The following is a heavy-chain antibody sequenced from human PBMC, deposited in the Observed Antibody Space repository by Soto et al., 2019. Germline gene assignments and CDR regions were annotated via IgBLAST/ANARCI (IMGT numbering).Heavy chain of an antibody. D-gene: IGHD3-10*01. CDR3: ARDYSHSGSYAPWFDP. CDR2: ISRSSSYI. CDR1: GFTFSSYS. Sequence: GGSLRLSCAASGFTFSSYSMNRVRQAPGKGLEWVSSISRSSSYIYYADSVKGRFTISRDNAKNSLYLQMNSLRSEDTAMYYCARDYSHSGSYAPWFDPWGQGIQVTVSS. V-gene: IGHV3-21*01. J-gene: IGHJ5*02.